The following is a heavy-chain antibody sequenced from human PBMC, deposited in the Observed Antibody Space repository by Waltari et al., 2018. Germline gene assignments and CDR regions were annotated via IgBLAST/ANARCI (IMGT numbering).Heavy chain of an antibody. CDR1: GFTFSSYA. CDR3: AKDFDIAAARGHFDY. Sequence: EVQLVESGGGLVQPGGSLRLYCAASGFTFSSYAMSWVRQAPGKGREGVSVSIVGGYSTYYADSVKGRFTISRDNSKNTLYLQMNSLRAEDTAVYYCAKDFDIAAARGHFDYWGQGTLVTVSS. J-gene: IGHJ4*02. D-gene: IGHD6-13*01. V-gene: IGHV3-23*04. CDR2: SIVGGYST.